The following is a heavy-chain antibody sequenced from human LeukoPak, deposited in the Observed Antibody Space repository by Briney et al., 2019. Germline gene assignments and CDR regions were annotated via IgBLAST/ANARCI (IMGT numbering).Heavy chain of an antibody. J-gene: IGHJ4*02. D-gene: IGHD2-21*02. CDR1: GYTFTGYY. CDR2: INPNSGGT. CDR3: ARSREIVVVTAIFDY. V-gene: IGHV1-2*06. Sequence: ASVKVSCKASGYTFTGYYMHWVRQAPGQGLEWMGRINPNSGGTNCAQKFQGRVTMTRDTSISTAYMELSRLRSDDTAVYYCARSREIVVVTAIFDYWGQGTLVTVSS.